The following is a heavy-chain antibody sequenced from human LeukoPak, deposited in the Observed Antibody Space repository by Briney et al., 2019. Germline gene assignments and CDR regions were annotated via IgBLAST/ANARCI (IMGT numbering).Heavy chain of an antibody. CDR1: GGTFSSYA. V-gene: IGHV1-69*13. CDR2: IIPIFGTA. Sequence: ASVKVSCKASGGTFSSYAISWVRQAPGQGLEWMGGIIPIFGTANYAQKFQGRVTITADESTSTAYMELSSLRSEDTAVYYCARVPLWFGPFDYWGQGTLVTVSS. CDR3: ARVPLWFGPFDY. D-gene: IGHD3-10*01. J-gene: IGHJ4*02.